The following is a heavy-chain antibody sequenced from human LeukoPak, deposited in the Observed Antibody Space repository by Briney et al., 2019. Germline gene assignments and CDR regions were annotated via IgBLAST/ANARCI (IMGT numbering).Heavy chain of an antibody. D-gene: IGHD2-15*01. J-gene: IGHJ4*02. V-gene: IGHV1-46*01. CDR3: ARANRYCSGGSCPQSDFDY. Sequence: GASVKVSCKASGYTFTSYYMHWVRQAPGQGLEWMGIINPSGGSTSYAQKFQGRVTMTRDTSTSTVYMELSSLRSEDTAVYYCARANRYCSGGSCPQSDFDYWGQGTLVTVSS. CDR1: GYTFTSYY. CDR2: INPSGGST.